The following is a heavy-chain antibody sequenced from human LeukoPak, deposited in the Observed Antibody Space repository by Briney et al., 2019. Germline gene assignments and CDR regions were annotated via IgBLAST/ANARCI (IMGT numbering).Heavy chain of an antibody. Sequence: GGSLRLSCAASGFTFSNYAMTWVRQAPGKGLERVSAISGSGGSTYYADSVKGRFTISRDNSKNTLYLQMNSLRAEDTAVYYCAKDPTRYFYESSGYYFSYWGQGTLVTVSS. CDR3: AKDPTRYFYESSGYYFSY. J-gene: IGHJ4*02. D-gene: IGHD3-22*01. CDR2: ISGSGGST. CDR1: GFTFSNYA. V-gene: IGHV3-23*01.